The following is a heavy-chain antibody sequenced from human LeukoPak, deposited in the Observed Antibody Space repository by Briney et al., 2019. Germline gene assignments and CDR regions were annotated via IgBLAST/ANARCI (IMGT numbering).Heavy chain of an antibody. Sequence: SVKVSCKASVGTFSSYAISWVRQTPGQGLEWMGGIIPIFGTANYAQKFQGRVTITTDESTSTAYMELSSLRSEDTAVYYCAREGGDSSGYYLNYFDYWGQGTLVTVSS. CDR3: AREGGDSSGYYLNYFDY. D-gene: IGHD3-22*01. CDR2: IIPIFGTA. CDR1: VGTFSSYA. J-gene: IGHJ4*02. V-gene: IGHV1-69*05.